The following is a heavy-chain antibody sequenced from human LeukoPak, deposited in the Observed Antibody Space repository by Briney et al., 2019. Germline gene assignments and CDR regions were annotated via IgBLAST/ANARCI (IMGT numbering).Heavy chain of an antibody. J-gene: IGHJ4*02. CDR3: ARVSNPYYFDQ. Sequence: SETLSLTCTVSGYFISSGYYWGWIRQPPEKGLEWIGSIYHSGSTYYNPSLKSRVTISVDTSKNQFSLKLSSVTAADTAGYYCARVSNPYYFDQWGQGTLVTVSS. D-gene: IGHD4-11*01. CDR1: GYFISSGYY. V-gene: IGHV4-38-2*02. CDR2: IYHSGST.